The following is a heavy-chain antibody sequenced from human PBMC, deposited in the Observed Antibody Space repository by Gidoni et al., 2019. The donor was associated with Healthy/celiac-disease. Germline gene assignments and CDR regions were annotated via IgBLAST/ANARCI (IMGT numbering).Heavy chain of an antibody. CDR3: AKDIGSGGYQLLVDAFDI. CDR2: ISWNSGSI. Sequence: EVQLVASGGGLVQPGRSLRLSCAASGFTFDDYAMHWVRQAPGKGLEWVSGISWNSGSIGYADSVKGRFTISRDNAKNSLYLQMNSLRAEDTALYYCAKDIGSGGYQLLVDAFDIWGQGTMVTVSS. CDR1: GFTFDDYA. V-gene: IGHV3-9*01. J-gene: IGHJ3*02. D-gene: IGHD2-2*01.